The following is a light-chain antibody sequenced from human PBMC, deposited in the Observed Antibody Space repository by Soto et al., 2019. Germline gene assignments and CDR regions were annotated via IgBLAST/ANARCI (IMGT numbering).Light chain of an antibody. CDR3: QKYNSYTT. V-gene: IGKV1-5*01. J-gene: IGKJ2*01. Sequence: DIQMTQSPSTLSASVGXRVTITCRASQSISTWLAWYQQKPGKAPKLLIYDASSLQSGVPSRFSGHGSGTDFTLTVSSLQPDDFATYYCQKYNSYTTFGQGTKVDIK. CDR2: DAS. CDR1: QSISTW.